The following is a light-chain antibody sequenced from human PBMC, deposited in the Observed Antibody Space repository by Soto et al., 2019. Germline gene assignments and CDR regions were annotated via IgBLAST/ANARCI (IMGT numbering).Light chain of an antibody. Sequence: IQMTQSRATLSGSVGARVTIPCRASQSIGTYLNWYQQKPGRAPKVQIYAASNLQSGVPSRFSGSGSGTDFTLTISSLKPEDFATYYCQQSYSTITFGQGTRLEIK. CDR1: QSIGTY. J-gene: IGKJ5*01. CDR2: AAS. CDR3: QQSYSTIT. V-gene: IGKV1-39*01.